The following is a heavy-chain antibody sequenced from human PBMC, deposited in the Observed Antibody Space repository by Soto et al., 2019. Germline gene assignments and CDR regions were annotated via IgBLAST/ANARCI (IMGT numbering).Heavy chain of an antibody. CDR3: ARGDSTDCSIGVCSFFYNHDMDV. Sequence: QVQLVQSGAEVKKPGASVRVSCKASGYSFTDYHIHWVRQAPGQGLVWLGRVNPKSGGPSTAEKFQAWATMTTDTSISTASMELTRLTSDDTAIYYCARGDSTDCSIGVCSFFYNHDMDVWGQGTTVTVSS. V-gene: IGHV1-2*04. CDR2: VNPKSGGP. CDR1: GYSFTDYH. J-gene: IGHJ6*02. D-gene: IGHD2-8*01.